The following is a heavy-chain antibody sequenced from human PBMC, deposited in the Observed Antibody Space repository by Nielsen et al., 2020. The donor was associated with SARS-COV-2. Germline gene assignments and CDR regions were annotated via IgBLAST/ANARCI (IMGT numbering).Heavy chain of an antibody. CDR2: ISYDGTTQ. D-gene: IGHD7-27*01. CDR1: GLTFSNSA. CDR3: ARGNGWGSYFDY. V-gene: IGHV3-30*04. J-gene: IGHJ4*02. Sequence: GESLKISCAASGLTFSNSAMHWVRQAPGKGLEWVALISYDGTTQYYADSVKGRFTISRDNSKNTLYLQMNSLRAEDTAVYYCARGNGWGSYFDYWGQGTLVTVSS.